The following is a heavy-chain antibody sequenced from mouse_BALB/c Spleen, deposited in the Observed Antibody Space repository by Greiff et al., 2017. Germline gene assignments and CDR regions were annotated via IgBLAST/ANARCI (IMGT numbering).Heavy chain of an antibody. CDR1: GYTFTSYY. V-gene: IGHV1S81*02. Sequence: QVQLQQPGAELVKPGASVKLSCKASGYTFTSYYMYWVKQRPGQGLEWIGGINPSNGGTNFNEKFKSKATLTVDKSSSTAYMQLSSLTSEDSAVYYCTREAYYRYDYWGQGTTLTVSS. CDR2: INPSNGGT. J-gene: IGHJ2*01. D-gene: IGHD2-14*01. CDR3: TREAYYRYDY.